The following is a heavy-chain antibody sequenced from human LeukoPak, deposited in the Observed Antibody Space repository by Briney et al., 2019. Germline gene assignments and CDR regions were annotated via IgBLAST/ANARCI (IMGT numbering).Heavy chain of an antibody. J-gene: IGHJ6*02. CDR1: GFTFRSYG. CDR3: SRDSLSSCGGDCYSGLDV. D-gene: IGHD2-21*02. V-gene: IGHV3-33*01. Sequence: GRSLRLSCAASGFTFRSYGMHWVRQAPGKGLEWVAVIWYDGSNKYYADSVKGRFTVSRDNSKNTLYLQMNSLRAEDTAVYYCSRDSLSSCGGDCYSGLDVWGQGTTVTVSS. CDR2: IWYDGSNK.